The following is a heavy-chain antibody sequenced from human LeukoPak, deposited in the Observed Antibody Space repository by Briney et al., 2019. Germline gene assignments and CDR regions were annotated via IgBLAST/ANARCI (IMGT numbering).Heavy chain of an antibody. CDR1: GGSISSSSYY. V-gene: IGHV4-39*01. J-gene: IGHJ4*02. CDR3: ASVGYRYFDWLLAFDY. CDR2: IYYSGST. Sequence: SETLSLTCTVSGGSISSSSYYWGWIRQPPGKGLEWIGSIYYSGSTYYNPSLKSRVTISVDTSKNQFSLKLSSVTAADTAVYYCASVGYRYFDWLLAFDYWGQGTLVTVSS. D-gene: IGHD3-9*01.